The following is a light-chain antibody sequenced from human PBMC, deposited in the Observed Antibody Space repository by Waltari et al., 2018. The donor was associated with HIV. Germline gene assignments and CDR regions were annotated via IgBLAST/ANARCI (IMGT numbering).Light chain of an antibody. Sequence: QSVLTQPPSASGTPGQRVAISCSGSSSNIGNNFVSWYQHPPGTTPKLLIYRNNQRPSGVPDRFSGSKSGTSASLAISGLRSEDEADYYCTSWDDSLSGWMFGGGTTLTVL. J-gene: IGLJ3*02. V-gene: IGLV1-47*01. CDR2: RNN. CDR3: TSWDDSLSGWM. CDR1: SSNIGNNF.